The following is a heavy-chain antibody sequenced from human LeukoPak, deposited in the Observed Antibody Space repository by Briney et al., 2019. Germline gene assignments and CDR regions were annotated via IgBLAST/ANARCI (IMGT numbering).Heavy chain of an antibody. CDR1: GFTFSTSW. V-gene: IGHV3-74*01. D-gene: IGHD7-27*01. CDR2: ISKDGSAT. Sequence: EGSLRLSCAASGFTFSTSWMHWVRQTPGKGPVWVSRISKDGSATNYAGSVKGRFTISRDNAKNTLGLQMNSLRVDDTALYYCVRELGAPGYFQHWGQGILVTVSS. CDR3: VRELGAPGYFQH. J-gene: IGHJ1*01.